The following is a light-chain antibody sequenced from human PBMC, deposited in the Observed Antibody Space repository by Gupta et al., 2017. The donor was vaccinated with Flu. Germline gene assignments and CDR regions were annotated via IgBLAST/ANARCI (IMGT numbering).Light chain of an antibody. CDR3: QTWGTGIGV. CDR1: SGHSSYA. J-gene: IGLJ2*01. V-gene: IGLV4-69*01. Sequence: QLVLTQSPSASASLGASVKLTCTLSSGHSSYAIAWHQQQPEKGPRYLMKLNSDGSHTKGDGIPDRFSGSSSGAERYLTIASRQAEDEDDYDCQTWGTGIGVFGGGTKLTVL. CDR2: LNSDGSH.